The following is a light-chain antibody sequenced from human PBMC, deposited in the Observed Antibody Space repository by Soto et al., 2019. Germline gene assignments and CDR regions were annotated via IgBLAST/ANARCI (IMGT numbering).Light chain of an antibody. V-gene: IGKV3-20*01. J-gene: IGKJ4*01. CDR1: QSVSSIY. Sequence: EIVLTQSPGTLSLSPGERATLSCRASQSVSSIYLAWYQQKPGQAPRLLIYGASSRPTGIPDRFSGSGSGTDFTLTISRLEPEDFAVYYCQQYGSSALTFGGGTKVEIK. CDR2: GAS. CDR3: QQYGSSALT.